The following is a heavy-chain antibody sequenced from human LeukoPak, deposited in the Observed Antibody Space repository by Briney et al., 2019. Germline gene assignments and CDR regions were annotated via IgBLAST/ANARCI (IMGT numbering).Heavy chain of an antibody. CDR3: ARDYSHGSGSFFDY. CDR2: INHSGST. V-gene: IGHV4-34*01. D-gene: IGHD3-10*01. J-gene: IGHJ4*02. Sequence: PSETLSLTCAVYGGSFSGYYWSWIRQPPGKGLEWIGEINHSGSTNYNPSLKSRVIISVDTSKNQFSLKLSSVTAADTAVYYCARDYSHGSGSFFDYWGQGTLVTVSS. CDR1: GGSFSGYY.